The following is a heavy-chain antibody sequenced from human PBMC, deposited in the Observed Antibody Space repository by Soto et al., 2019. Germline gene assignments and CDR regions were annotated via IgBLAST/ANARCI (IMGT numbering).Heavy chain of an antibody. CDR3: ARLGYCSGASCNYYFYYYGMDV. CDR1: GFAFGSYA. CDR2: ISGRGTTT. D-gene: IGHD2-15*01. Sequence: VFLRLSCTASGFAFGSYAMNWVRQLPGKGLEWVSFISGRGTTTYYADSVKGRFTISRDNVENSLSLQVNSLRDEDSATYYCARLGYCSGASCNYYFYYYGMDVWGQGTTVTVS. J-gene: IGHJ6*02. V-gene: IGHV3-48*02.